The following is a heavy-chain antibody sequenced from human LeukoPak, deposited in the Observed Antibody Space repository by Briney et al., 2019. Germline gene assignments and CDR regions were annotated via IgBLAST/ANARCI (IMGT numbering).Heavy chain of an antibody. Sequence: PSETLSLTCTVSGGSISSYYWSWIRQPPGKRLEWIGYIYYSGSTNYNPSLKSRVTISVDTSKNQFSLKLSSVTAADTAVYYCASSYYYDSSGYYVFDYWGQGTLVTVSS. D-gene: IGHD3-22*01. J-gene: IGHJ4*02. CDR2: IYYSGST. CDR3: ASSYYYDSSGYYVFDY. CDR1: GGSISSYY. V-gene: IGHV4-59*01.